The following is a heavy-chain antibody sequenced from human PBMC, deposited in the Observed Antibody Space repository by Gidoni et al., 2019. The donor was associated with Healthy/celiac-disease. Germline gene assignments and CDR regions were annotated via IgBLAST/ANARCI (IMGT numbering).Heavy chain of an antibody. CDR3: ATSNPGGELPG. V-gene: IGHV3-30*04. J-gene: IGHJ4*02. CDR1: GFTFSSYA. D-gene: IGHD1-26*01. Sequence: QVQLVASGGGVVQPGRSLRLSCAASGFTFSSYAMHWVRQAPGKGLEWVAVISYDGSNKYYADSVKGRFTISRDNSKNTLYLQMNSLRAEDTAVYYCATSNPGGELPGWGQGTLVTVSS. CDR2: ISYDGSNK.